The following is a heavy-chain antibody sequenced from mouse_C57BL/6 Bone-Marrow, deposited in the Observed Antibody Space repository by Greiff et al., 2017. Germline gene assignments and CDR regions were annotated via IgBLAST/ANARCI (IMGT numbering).Heavy chain of an antibody. J-gene: IGHJ2*01. CDR1: GYTFTSYW. CDR3: ARRRSYYYGSSYFDY. V-gene: IGHV1-53*01. D-gene: IGHD1-1*01. Sequence: QVQLQQPGTELVKPGASVKLSCKASGYTFTSYWMHWVKQRPGQSLEWIGNINPSNGGTNYNEKFKSKATLTVDKSSSTAYMQLSSLTSEDSAVYYCARRRSYYYGSSYFDYWGQGTTLTVSS. CDR2: INPSNGGT.